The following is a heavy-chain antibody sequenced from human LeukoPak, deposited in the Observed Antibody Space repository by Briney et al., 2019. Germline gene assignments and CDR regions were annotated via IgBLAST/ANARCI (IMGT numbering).Heavy chain of an antibody. J-gene: IGHJ4*02. CDR2: IYSGGST. V-gene: IGHV3-53*01. D-gene: IGHD5-12*01. CDR3: ASLASVDPSSDY. Sequence: GSLRLSCAASGFTVSSNYMSWVRQAPGKGLEWVSVIYSGGSTYYADSVKGRFTISRDNSKNTLYLQMNSLRAEDTAVYYCASLASVDPSSDYWGQGTLVTISS. CDR1: GFTVSSNY.